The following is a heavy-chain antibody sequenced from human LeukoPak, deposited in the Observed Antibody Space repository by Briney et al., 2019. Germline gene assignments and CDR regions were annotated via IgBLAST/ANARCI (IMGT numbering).Heavy chain of an antibody. CDR2: ITATSLHI. J-gene: IGHJ3*02. D-gene: IGHD6-6*01. CDR3: AKERARPDDAFDI. Sequence: PGGSLRLSCAASGVTFSGYSMNWVRQAPGKGLEWVSAITATSLHIYYADSVKGRFTISRDNSKNTLYLQMNSLRAEDTAVYYCAKERARPDDAFDIWGQGTMVTVSS. CDR1: GVTFSGYS. V-gene: IGHV3-23*01.